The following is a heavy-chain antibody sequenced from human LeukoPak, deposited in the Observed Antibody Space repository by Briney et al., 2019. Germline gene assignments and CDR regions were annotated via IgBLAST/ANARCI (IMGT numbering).Heavy chain of an antibody. CDR1: GFTFSSYA. J-gene: IGHJ4*02. CDR2: INGGGGTT. CDR3: ANDRPVPSAEPTNFDY. D-gene: IGHD1-14*01. V-gene: IGHV3-23*01. Sequence: PGGSLRLSCAASGFTFSSYAMSWVRQAPGKGLEWVSAINGGGGTTYYADSVKGRFTISRDNSKNTLYLQMNSLRAEDTAIYYCANDRPVPSAEPTNFDYWGQGTLITVSS.